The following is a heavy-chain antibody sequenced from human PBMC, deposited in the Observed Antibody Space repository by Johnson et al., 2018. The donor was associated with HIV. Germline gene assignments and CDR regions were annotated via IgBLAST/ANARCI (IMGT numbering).Heavy chain of an antibody. CDR1: GFTFSTYG. V-gene: IGHV3-30*03. J-gene: IGHJ3*02. CDR3: ARESLLITPRRDDAFDI. CDR2: ITYDGSNQ. Sequence: SLRLSCAASGFTFSTYGMHWVRQAPGKGLELVAVITYDGSNQYYVDSVKGRFTISRDNAKNSLYLQMNSLTAEDTALYYCARESLLITPRRDDAFDIWGQGTMVTVSS. D-gene: IGHD6-6*01.